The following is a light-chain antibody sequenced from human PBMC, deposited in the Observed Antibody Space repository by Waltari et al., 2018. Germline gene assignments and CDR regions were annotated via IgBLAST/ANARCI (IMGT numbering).Light chain of an antibody. CDR1: QRVSRY. CDR3: QKYEALPAT. Sequence: EIVLTQSPGTLSLSPGERATLSFRASQRVSRYLAWYQQKPGQAPRLLIYGASTRATGIPDRFSGSGSGTDFSLIISRLEPEDFAVYFCQKYEALPATFGQGTKVEIK. V-gene: IGKV3-20*01. CDR2: GAS. J-gene: IGKJ1*01.